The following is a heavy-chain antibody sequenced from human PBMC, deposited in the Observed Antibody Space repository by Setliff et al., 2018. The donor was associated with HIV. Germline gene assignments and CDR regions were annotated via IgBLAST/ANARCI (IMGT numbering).Heavy chain of an antibody. Sequence: PGESLKLSCKGSGSPFTNYWIGWVRQMPGKGLEWMGIIYNGNSDTRYSPSCQGQVTISADKSISTAYLQWSSLKAPDTAMYYCARSPSRGGGPAGYGYYFDYWGQGTLVTVSS. CDR3: ARSPSRGGGPAGYGYYFDY. J-gene: IGHJ4*02. D-gene: IGHD3-10*01. CDR2: IYNGNSDT. CDR1: GSPFTNYW. V-gene: IGHV5-51*01.